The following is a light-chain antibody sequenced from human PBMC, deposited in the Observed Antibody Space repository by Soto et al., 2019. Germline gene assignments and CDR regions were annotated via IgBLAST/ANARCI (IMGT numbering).Light chain of an antibody. CDR3: QQSKNHTSS. CDR2: YLS. CDR1: QSRXSR. J-gene: IGKJ5*01. V-gene: IGKV1-12*01. Sequence: DNQLTQCPSSISASVGDSVTINCRASQSRXSRFVWVQQKPGMAPKLVXAYLSSLQRGGPSRLSGSGSATEFTLTISSLHPEDFATYYFQQSKNHTSSFGQGTRLEIK.